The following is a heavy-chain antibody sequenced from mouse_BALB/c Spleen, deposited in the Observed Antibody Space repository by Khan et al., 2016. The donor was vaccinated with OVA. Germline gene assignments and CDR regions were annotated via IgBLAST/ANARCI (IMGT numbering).Heavy chain of an antibody. Sequence: EVQLQESGPGLVKPSQSLSLTCTVTGYSITSDYAWNWIRQFPGNKLEWMGYISYSGSTSYNPSLKSRISITRDTSKNQFFLQLNSVTTEDTATYYCARWGNSYVDYWGQGTTLTVSS. CDR1: GYSITSDYA. CDR2: ISYSGST. CDR3: ARWGNSYVDY. V-gene: IGHV3-2*02. J-gene: IGHJ2*01.